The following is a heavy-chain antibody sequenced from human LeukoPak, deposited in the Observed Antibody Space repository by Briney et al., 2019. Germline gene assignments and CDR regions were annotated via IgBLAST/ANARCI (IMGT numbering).Heavy chain of an antibody. CDR2: ISYDGSNE. V-gene: IGHV3-30-3*01. CDR1: GFTFSSYA. J-gene: IGHJ6*02. Sequence: PGGSLRLSCAASGFTFSSYAMHWVRQAPGKGLEWVAVISYDGSNEYYADSVKGRFTISRDNSKNTLYLQMNSLRAEDTAVYYCARDRRAGYYYYGMDVWGQGTTVTVSS. D-gene: IGHD6-19*01. CDR3: ARDRRAGYYYYGMDV.